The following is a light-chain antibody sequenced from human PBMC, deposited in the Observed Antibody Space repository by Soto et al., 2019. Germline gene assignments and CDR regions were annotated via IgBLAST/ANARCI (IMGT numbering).Light chain of an antibody. CDR2: EVS. Sequence: QSVLTQPASVSGSPGQSITISCTGTSSDVGSYNLVSWYQQHPGKAPKLMIYEVSKRPSGVSNRFSGSKSGNTASLPISGLQAEDEADYYCCSYAGSSTFVFGGGTKLTVL. V-gene: IGLV2-23*02. J-gene: IGLJ2*01. CDR1: SSDVGSYNL. CDR3: CSYAGSSTFV.